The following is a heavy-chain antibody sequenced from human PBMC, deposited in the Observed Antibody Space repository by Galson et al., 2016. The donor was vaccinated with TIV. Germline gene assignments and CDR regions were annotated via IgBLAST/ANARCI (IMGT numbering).Heavy chain of an antibody. CDR3: ARDLGLGAFDI. V-gene: IGHV3-7*01. CDR2: IKQDGSEK. Sequence: SLRLSCAASGFTFSDYWMHWVRQTPGKGLEWVANIKQDGSEKYYVDSVKGRFTISRDNAKSSLFLQMNSLRAEDTAVYYCARDLGLGAFDIWGQGTMVTVSS. D-gene: IGHD7-27*01. CDR1: GFTFSDYW. J-gene: IGHJ3*02.